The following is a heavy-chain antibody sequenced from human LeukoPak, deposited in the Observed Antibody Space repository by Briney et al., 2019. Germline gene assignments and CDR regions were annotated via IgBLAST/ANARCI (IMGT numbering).Heavy chain of an antibody. CDR1: GYSITSYC. V-gene: IGHV5-51*01. CDR3: ARLGEIGDSSGYYFNY. J-gene: IGHJ4*02. Sequence: GESLKISCKGSGYSITSYCIRWVRQMPGEGLEWMGIIYPGDSDTRYSPSFQGQVTISADKSISTAYLQWSSLKASDTAMYYCARLGEIGDSSGYYFNYWGQGTLVTVSS. D-gene: IGHD3-22*01. CDR2: IYPGDSDT.